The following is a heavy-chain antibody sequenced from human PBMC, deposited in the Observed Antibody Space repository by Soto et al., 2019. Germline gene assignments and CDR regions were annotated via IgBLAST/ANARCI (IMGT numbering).Heavy chain of an antibody. D-gene: IGHD6-13*01. V-gene: IGHV3-23*01. CDR2: ISGSGGLT. J-gene: IGHJ4*02. CDR3: AKGQSSSTWYLFDY. CDR1: GFTFSSHA. Sequence: GGSLRLSCAASGFTFSSHAMSWVRQAPGKGLEWVSAISGSGGLTYYADSVKGRFTISRDKSRNTLYLQLNSLSAEDTAVFYCAKGQSSSTWYLFDYWGQGTLVTVSS.